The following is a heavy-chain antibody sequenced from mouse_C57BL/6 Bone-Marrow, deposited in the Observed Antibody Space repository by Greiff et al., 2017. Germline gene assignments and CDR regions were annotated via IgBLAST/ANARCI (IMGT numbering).Heavy chain of an antibody. D-gene: IGHD1-1*01. CDR3: AFITTVVATDYWYFDV. CDR2: IYPGSGNT. Sequence: QVQLQQSGAELVRPGASVKLSCKASGYTFTDYYINWVKQRPGQGLEWIARIYPGSGNTYYNEKFKGKATLTAEKSSSTAYMQLSSLTSEDSAVYFCAFITTVVATDYWYFDVWGTGTTVTVSS. V-gene: IGHV1-76*01. CDR1: GYTFTDYY. J-gene: IGHJ1*03.